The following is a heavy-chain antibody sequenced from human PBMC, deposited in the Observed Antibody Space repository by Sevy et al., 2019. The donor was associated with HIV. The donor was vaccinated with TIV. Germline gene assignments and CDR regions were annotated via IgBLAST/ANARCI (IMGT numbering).Heavy chain of an antibody. CDR2: IKSKTDGGTT. CDR1: GFTFSNAW. D-gene: IGHD3-22*01. J-gene: IGHJ4*02. Sequence: GGSLRLSCAASGFTFSNAWMSWVRQAPGKGLEWVGRIKSKTDGGTTDYAAPVKGRFTISRDDSKITLYLQMNSLKTEDTDVYYCNIDGYLVFYYYDSSGYYHHDYWGQGTLVTVSS. V-gene: IGHV3-15*01. CDR3: NIDGYLVFYYYDSSGYYHHDY.